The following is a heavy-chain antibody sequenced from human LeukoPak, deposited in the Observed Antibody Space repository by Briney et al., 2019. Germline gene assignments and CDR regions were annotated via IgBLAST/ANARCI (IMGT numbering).Heavy chain of an antibody. V-gene: IGHV3-21*01. CDR2: ISSSSSYI. J-gene: IGHJ3*02. CDR3: ARDPQTPRTRLYSSGWYQGDAFDI. Sequence: GGSLRLSCAASGFTFSSYSMNWVRQAPGKGLEWVSSISSSSSYIYYADSVKGRFTISRDNAKNSLYLQMNSLRAEDTAVYYCARDPQTPRTRLYSSGWYQGDAFDIWGQGTMVTVSS. D-gene: IGHD6-19*01. CDR1: GFTFSSYS.